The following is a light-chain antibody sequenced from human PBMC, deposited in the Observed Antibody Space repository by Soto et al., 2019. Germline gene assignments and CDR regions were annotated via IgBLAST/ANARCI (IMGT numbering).Light chain of an antibody. J-gene: IGKJ1*01. Sequence: DIQMTQSPSSLSASVGDRVTITCRASQSISSYLNWYQQKPGKAPKLLIYAASSLQSGVPSRFSGSGSGTDFTRTISSLQPEDFATYYCQQSYSTSTWTFGQGTKGEIK. CDR3: QQSYSTSTWT. CDR2: AAS. V-gene: IGKV1-39*01. CDR1: QSISSY.